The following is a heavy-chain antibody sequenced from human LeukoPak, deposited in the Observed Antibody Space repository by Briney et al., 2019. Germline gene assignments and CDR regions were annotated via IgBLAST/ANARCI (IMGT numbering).Heavy chain of an antibody. Sequence: PGGSLRLSCAASGFTFSSYAMSWVRQAPGKGLEWVSAISGSGGSTYYADSVKGRFTISGDNSKNTLYLQMNSLRAEDTAVYYCAKDGNIAVAGNFDYWGQGTLVTVSS. CDR2: ISGSGGST. D-gene: IGHD6-19*01. J-gene: IGHJ4*02. V-gene: IGHV3-23*01. CDR3: AKDGNIAVAGNFDY. CDR1: GFTFSSYA.